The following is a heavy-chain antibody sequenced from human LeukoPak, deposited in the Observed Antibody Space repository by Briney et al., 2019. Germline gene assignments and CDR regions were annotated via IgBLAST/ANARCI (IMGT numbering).Heavy chain of an antibody. CDR3: ARDFARGYSSGWFNKNYYMDV. CDR2: IYYSGST. D-gene: IGHD6-19*01. V-gene: IGHV4-39*07. Sequence: PSETLSLTCTVSGGSISSSSYYWGWIRQPPGKGLEWIGSIYYSGSTYYNPSLKSRVTISVDTSKNQFSLKLSSVTAADTAVYYCARDFARGYSSGWFNKNYYMDVWGKGTTVTVSS. J-gene: IGHJ6*03. CDR1: GGSISSSSYY.